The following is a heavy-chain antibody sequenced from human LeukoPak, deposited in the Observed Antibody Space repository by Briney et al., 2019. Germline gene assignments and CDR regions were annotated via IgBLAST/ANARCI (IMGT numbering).Heavy chain of an antibody. Sequence: SETLSLTCTVSGGSISSYYWSWIRQPPGKGLEWIGYIYYSGSTNYNPSLKSRVTISVDTSKNQFSLKLSSVTAADTAVYYCARTGYYGSGSYYRRREKYYFDYWGQGTLVTVSS. V-gene: IGHV4-59*01. J-gene: IGHJ4*02. CDR2: IYYSGST. CDR1: GGSISSYY. CDR3: ARTGYYGSGSYYRRREKYYFDY. D-gene: IGHD3-10*01.